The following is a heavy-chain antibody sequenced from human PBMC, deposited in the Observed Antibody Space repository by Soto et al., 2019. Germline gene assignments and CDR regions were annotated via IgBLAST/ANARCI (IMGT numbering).Heavy chain of an antibody. CDR3: AKSVYNWNDGFFDY. CDR2: ISYDGINK. D-gene: IGHD1-1*01. Sequence: QVQLVESGGGVVQPGRSLRVSCAASGFTFSSYGMHWVRQAPGKGLEWVAVISYDGINKYYADSVKGRFTISRDNSKITLYLQMNSLRAEDTAVYYCAKSVYNWNDGFFDYWGQGTLVTVSS. J-gene: IGHJ4*02. CDR1: GFTFSSYG. V-gene: IGHV3-30*18.